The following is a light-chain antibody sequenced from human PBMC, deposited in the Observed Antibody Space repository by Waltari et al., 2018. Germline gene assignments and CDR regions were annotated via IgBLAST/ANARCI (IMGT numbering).Light chain of an antibody. V-gene: IGLV2-14*03. CDR2: DVN. CDR3: SSYTKDTRI. CDR1: SGVIGSYYY. J-gene: IGLJ2*01. Sequence: QSALTQPASVSGSPGQSITISCTGASGVIGSYYYVSWYQQHPGNAPKLVIFDVNNRPSGGSNRCSASVSGNTASLTISGLQAEDEADYYCSSYTKDTRIFGGGTKLTVL.